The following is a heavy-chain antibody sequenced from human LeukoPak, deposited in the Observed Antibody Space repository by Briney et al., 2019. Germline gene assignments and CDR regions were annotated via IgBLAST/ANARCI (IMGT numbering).Heavy chain of an antibody. CDR3: ARDGDSYGSGSPPFDY. D-gene: IGHD3-10*01. Sequence: GGSLRLSCAASGFTFSSYAMSWVRQAPGKGLEWVSAISGSGGSTYYADSVKGRFTISRDNAKNSLYLQMNGLRAEDTAVYYCARDGDSYGSGSPPFDYWGQGTLVTVSS. CDR2: ISGSGGST. J-gene: IGHJ4*02. V-gene: IGHV3-23*01. CDR1: GFTFSSYA.